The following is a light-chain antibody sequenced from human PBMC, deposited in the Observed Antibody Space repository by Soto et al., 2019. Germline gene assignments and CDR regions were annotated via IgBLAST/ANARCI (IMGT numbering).Light chain of an antibody. CDR3: QQYGGSPLFT. Sequence: EIVLTQSPGTLSLSPGERATLSCRASQGVTPAYLAWYQHKPGQAPRLLIYGASNRATGIPDRFSCSGSGTDFSLTISRLEPEDFAVYSCQQYGGSPLFTFGPGTRVDFK. J-gene: IGKJ3*01. CDR1: QGVTPAY. CDR2: GAS. V-gene: IGKV3-20*01.